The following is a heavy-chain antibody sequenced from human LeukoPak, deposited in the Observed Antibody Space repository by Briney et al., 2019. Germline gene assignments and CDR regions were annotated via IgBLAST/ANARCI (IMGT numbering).Heavy chain of an antibody. J-gene: IGHJ5*02. CDR2: INPSGGST. CDR3: AASLRMDNWFDP. V-gene: IGHV1-46*01. Sequence: GASVKVSCKASGYTFTSYYMHWVRQAPGQGLEWMGIINPSGGSTSYAQKFQGRVTMTRDTSTSTVYMELSSPRSEDTAVDYCAASLRMDNWFDPWGQGTLVTVSS. D-gene: IGHD2-2*03. CDR1: GYTFTSYY.